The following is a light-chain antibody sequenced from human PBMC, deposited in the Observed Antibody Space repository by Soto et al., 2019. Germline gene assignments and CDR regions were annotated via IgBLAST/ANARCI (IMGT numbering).Light chain of an antibody. J-gene: IGLJ2*01. V-gene: IGLV3-21*04. CDR3: QVWDSSSDHVV. CDR1: NIGSKS. Sequence: SYELTQPPSVSVAPGKTAWITCGGNNIGSKSVNWYQQKPGQAPVLVIYYDSDRPSGTPERFSGSNSGTTATLTISRVEAGDEADYYCQVWDSSSDHVVFGGGTQLTVL. CDR2: YDS.